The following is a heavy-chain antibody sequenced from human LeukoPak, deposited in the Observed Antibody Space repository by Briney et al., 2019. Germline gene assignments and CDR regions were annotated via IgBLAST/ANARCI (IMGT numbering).Heavy chain of an antibody. Sequence: GASVKVSCKASGYTFTGYYMHWVRQAPGQGLEWMGWINPNSGGTNYAQKFQGRVTMTRDTSISTAYMELSRLRSDDTAVYYCASTTELSSSWPYYFDYWGQGTLVTVSS. CDR3: ASTTELSSSWPYYFDY. J-gene: IGHJ4*02. CDR2: INPNSGGT. CDR1: GYTFTGYY. V-gene: IGHV1-2*02. D-gene: IGHD6-13*01.